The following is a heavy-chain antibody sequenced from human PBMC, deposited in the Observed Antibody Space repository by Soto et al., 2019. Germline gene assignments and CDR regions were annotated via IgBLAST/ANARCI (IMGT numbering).Heavy chain of an antibody. CDR3: ARGSGPDFWSGYTRYYYYGMDV. D-gene: IGHD3-3*01. J-gene: IGHJ6*02. CDR2: INHSGST. V-gene: IGHV4-34*01. CDR1: GGCFSGYY. Sequence: SETLSLSCSVYGGCFSGYYWSWIRQPPGRGLEWSGEINHSGSTNYNPSLKSRVTISVDTSKNQFSLKLSSVTAADTAVYYCARGSGPDFWSGYTRYYYYGMDVWGQGTTVTVSS.